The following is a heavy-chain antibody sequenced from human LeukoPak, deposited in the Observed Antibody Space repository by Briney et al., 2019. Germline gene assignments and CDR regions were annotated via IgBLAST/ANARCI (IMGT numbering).Heavy chain of an antibody. CDR3: ARDRLRFLEWLPSDAFDI. Sequence: GGTLRLSCAASGFTFSDYYMSWVRQAPGKGLEGGSYISSSGSTIYYAASVKGRFTISRDNAKHSLYLQMNSLRAEDTAVYYCARDRLRFLEWLPSDAFDIWGQGTMVTVSS. J-gene: IGHJ3*02. V-gene: IGHV3-11*01. CDR1: GFTFSDYY. D-gene: IGHD3-3*01. CDR2: ISSSGSTI.